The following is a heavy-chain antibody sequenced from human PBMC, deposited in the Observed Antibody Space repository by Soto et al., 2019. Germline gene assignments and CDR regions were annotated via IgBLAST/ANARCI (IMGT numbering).Heavy chain of an antibody. CDR2: INHSGST. CDR3: ARAPGYICSWYYYYYGMDV. CDR1: GGSFSGYY. J-gene: IGHJ6*02. V-gene: IGHV4-34*01. Sequence: SLTCAVYGGSFSGYYWSWIRQPPGKGLEWIGEINHSGSTNYNPSLKSRVTISVDTSKNQFSLKLSSVTAADTAVYYCARAPGYICSWYYYYYGMDVWGQGPTVPVSS. D-gene: IGHD6-13*01.